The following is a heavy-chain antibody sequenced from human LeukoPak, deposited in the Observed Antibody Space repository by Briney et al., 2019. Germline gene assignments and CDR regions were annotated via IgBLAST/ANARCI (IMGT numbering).Heavy chain of an antibody. CDR3: ARFVDQSTYYFVS. Sequence: GGSLRLSCAASAFALSTYTMEWVRLAPGKGLEWVSSINPDSKYIYYRDSVRGRFTISRDNVKNSLYLQMNSLRVEDTAVYFCARFVDQSTYYFVSWGQGTLVIVSS. CDR1: AFALSTYT. J-gene: IGHJ4*02. V-gene: IGHV3-21*01. CDR2: INPDSKYI. D-gene: IGHD3-10*01.